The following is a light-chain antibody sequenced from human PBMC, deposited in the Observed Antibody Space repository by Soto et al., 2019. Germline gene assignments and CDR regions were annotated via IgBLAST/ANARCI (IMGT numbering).Light chain of an antibody. V-gene: IGKV3-20*01. CDR1: QSFSSNS. J-gene: IGKJ2*01. Sequence: DIVLTQSPATLSLSPGERATLSCRASQSFSSNSLASYQQKPGQAPRLLIYGASTRATGIPDRFSGSGSGTDFTLTISRLEPEDFAVYYCQQYGSSSYTFGQGTRLEIK. CDR3: QQYGSSSYT. CDR2: GAS.